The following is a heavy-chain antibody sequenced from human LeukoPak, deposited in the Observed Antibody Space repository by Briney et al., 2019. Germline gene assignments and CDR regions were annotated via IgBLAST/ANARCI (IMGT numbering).Heavy chain of an antibody. J-gene: IGHJ4*02. CDR2: INHSGST. V-gene: IGHV4-34*01. CDR1: GGSFSGYY. Sequence: PSETLSLTCAVYGGSFSGYYWSWIRQPPGKGLEWIGEINHSGSTNYNPSLKSRVTISVDTSKNQFSLKLSSVTAADTAVYYCARPMVRGVIIYYFDYWGQGTLVTVSS. CDR3: ARPMVRGVIIYYFDY. D-gene: IGHD3-10*01.